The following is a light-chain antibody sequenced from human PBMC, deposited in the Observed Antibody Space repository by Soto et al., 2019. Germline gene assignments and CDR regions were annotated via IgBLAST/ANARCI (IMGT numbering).Light chain of an antibody. CDR2: AAS. CDR3: QQYYSIPVT. V-gene: IGKV1-39*01. Sequence: DIQMTQFPSSLSASVGDRVTITCRASQSINTYLNWYQQKPGKAPNLLIYAASSLQSGVPSRFSGSGSGTDFTLTIGSLQPEDFATYYCQQYYSIPVTFGGGTKVEIK. CDR1: QSINTY. J-gene: IGKJ4*01.